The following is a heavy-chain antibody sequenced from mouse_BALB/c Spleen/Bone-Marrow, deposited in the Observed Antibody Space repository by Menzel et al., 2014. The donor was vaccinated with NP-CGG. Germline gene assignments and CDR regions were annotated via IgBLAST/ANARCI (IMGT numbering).Heavy chain of an antibody. J-gene: IGHJ3*01. CDR2: IDPSDSYT. CDR1: GYTFTSYW. Sequence: QVQLQQSGAELVKPGASVKLSCKASGYTFTSYWMHWVKQRPGQGLEWIGEIDPSDSYTNYNQKFKGQATLTVDKSSSTDYMQLSRLRSEDSAVYYCASYYRYDEGFAYWGEGTLVTVSA. D-gene: IGHD2-12*01. CDR3: ASYYRYDEGFAY. V-gene: IGHV1-69*02.